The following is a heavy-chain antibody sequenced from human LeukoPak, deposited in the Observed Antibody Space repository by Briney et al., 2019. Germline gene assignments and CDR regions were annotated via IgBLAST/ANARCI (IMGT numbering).Heavy chain of an antibody. V-gene: IGHV1-2*02. J-gene: IGHJ4*02. CDR1: GYTFTAYY. CDR3: ARDGVSTTPDFDY. CDR2: IYPNSGAT. D-gene: IGHD2-8*01. Sequence: ASVKVSCKTSGYTFTAYYMYWLRQAPGQGLECMGWIYPNSGATGYARNFQGRVTMTRDTSVSTIYMELSRLRSDDTAVYYCARDGVSTTPDFDYWGQGTLVTVSS.